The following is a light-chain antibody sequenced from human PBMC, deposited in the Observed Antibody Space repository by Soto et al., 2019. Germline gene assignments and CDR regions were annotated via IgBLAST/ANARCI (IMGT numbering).Light chain of an antibody. CDR1: QSVRSRY. CDR3: QQYGDSPYT. Sequence: EFVVTQSPGTLSLSLGERATLSCRTSQSVRSRYLAWYQQKPGQAPTLLIYDASSRPGGIPDRFIGSGSGTDFTLTISRLEPEDFAVYYCQQYGDSPYTFGQGIKLEIK. CDR2: DAS. J-gene: IGKJ2*01. V-gene: IGKV3-20*01.